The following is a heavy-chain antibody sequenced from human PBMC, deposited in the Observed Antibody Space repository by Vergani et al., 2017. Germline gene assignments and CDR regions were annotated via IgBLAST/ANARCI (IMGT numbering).Heavy chain of an antibody. CDR3: AKVTNRTIFGGIPRVGGMDV. D-gene: IGHD3-3*01. V-gene: IGHV3-9*01. Sequence: EVQLVESGGGLVQPGGSPRLSCAASGFTFDDYAMHWVRQAPGKGLEWVSGISWNSGSIGYADSLKGRFTISRDNAKNSLYLQMNSLRAEDTALYYCAKVTNRTIFGGIPRVGGMDVWGQGTTVTVSS. CDR1: GFTFDDYA. CDR2: ISWNSGSI. J-gene: IGHJ6*02.